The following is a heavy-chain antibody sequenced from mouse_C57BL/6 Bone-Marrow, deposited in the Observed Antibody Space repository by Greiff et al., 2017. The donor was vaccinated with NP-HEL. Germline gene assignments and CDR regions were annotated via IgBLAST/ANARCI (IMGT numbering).Heavy chain of an antibody. CDR1: CYAFTSSW. CDR3: ARQGAY. CDR2: ISPGDGDT. Sequence: SVPLLVPPVASVPLSFPASCYAFTSSWMHFFHHRPVPGLACIGRISPGDGDTNYNGKFKGNATLTADKSSSTAYMQLSSLTSEDSAVYFCARQGAYWGQGTLVTVSA. V-gene: IGHV1-82*01. J-gene: IGHJ3*01.